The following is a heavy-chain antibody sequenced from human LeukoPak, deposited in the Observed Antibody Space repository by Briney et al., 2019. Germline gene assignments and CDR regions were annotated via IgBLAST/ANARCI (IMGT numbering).Heavy chain of an antibody. V-gene: IGHV4-4*07. D-gene: IGHD3-10*01. CDR2: IYTSGST. CDR3: ARDVYYYGSGSYYFDY. Sequence: SETLSLTCTVSGGSISNYYWSWIRQPPGKGLEWIGRIYTSGSTNYNPSLKSRVTMSVDTSKNQFSLKLSSVTAADTAVYYCARDVYYYGSGSYYFDYWGQGTLVTVSS. J-gene: IGHJ4*02. CDR1: GGSISNYY.